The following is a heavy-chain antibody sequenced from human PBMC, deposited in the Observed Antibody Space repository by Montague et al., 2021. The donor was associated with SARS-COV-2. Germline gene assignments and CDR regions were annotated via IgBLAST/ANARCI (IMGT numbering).Heavy chain of an antibody. Sequence: VKPTQTLTLTCTLSGVSLNTRSVCVSWIRQPPGKALEWLALIYWDDDKRYSPSLKSRLTITKDTSKDQVVLTMTNMDPVDTATYYCAHRRGLLLSDAFDIWGQGTMVTVSS. CDR3: AHRRGLLLSDAFDI. D-gene: IGHD1-26*01. J-gene: IGHJ3*02. CDR1: GVSLNTRSVC. V-gene: IGHV2-5*08. CDR2: IYWDDDK.